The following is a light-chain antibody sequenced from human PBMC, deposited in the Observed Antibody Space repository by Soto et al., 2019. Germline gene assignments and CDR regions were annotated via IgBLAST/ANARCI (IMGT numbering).Light chain of an antibody. V-gene: IGKV1-5*03. CDR3: QQYNYLWT. Sequence: DTQMTQSPSTLSASVGDRVTITCRASQSIRSALAWYQQKPGRAPKLLIFEASSLQSGIPSRFSGSGSETEFTLTIISLQPDDFATYYCQQYNYLWTFGQGTKVDIK. CDR1: QSIRSA. CDR2: EAS. J-gene: IGKJ1*01.